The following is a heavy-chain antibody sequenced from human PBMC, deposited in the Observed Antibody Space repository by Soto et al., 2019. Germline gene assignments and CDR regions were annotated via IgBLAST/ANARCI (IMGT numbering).Heavy chain of an antibody. Sequence: PSETLSLTCTVSGGSISSSSYYWGWIRQPPGKGLEWIGEINHSGSTNYNPSLKGRVTISVDTSKNQFSLKLTSVTAADTAVYYCARDKITGLFDYWGQGTLVTVSS. J-gene: IGHJ4*02. CDR2: INHSGST. CDR3: ARDKITGLFDY. D-gene: IGHD2-8*02. V-gene: IGHV4-39*07. CDR1: GGSISSSSYY.